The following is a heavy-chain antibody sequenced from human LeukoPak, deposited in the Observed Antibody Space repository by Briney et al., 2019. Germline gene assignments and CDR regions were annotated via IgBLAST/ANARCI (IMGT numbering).Heavy chain of an antibody. J-gene: IGHJ2*01. CDR1: GGSISSGGYS. D-gene: IGHD4-17*01. CDR2: IYHSGST. V-gene: IGHV4-30-2*01. Sequence: PSQTLSLTCAVSGGSISSGGYSWSWIRQPPGKGLEWIGYIYHSGSTCYNPSLKSRVTISVDRSKNQFSLKLSSVTAADTAVYYCAREGYGDYVRRTWYFDLWGRGTLVTVSS. CDR3: AREGYGDYVRRTWYFDL.